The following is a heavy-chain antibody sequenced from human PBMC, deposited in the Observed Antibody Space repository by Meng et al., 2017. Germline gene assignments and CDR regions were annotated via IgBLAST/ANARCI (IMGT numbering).Heavy chain of an antibody. CDR3: ARDPGFTCSSTSCYAFDY. CDR1: GFTFSSYE. D-gene: IGHD2-2*01. J-gene: IGHJ4*02. V-gene: IGHV3-48*03. Sequence: GESLKISCAASGFTFSSYEMNWGRQAPGKGLEWVSYISSSGSTIYYADSVKGRFTISRDNAKNSLYLQMNSLRAEDTAVYYCARDPGFTCSSTSCYAFDYWGQGTLVTVCS. CDR2: ISSSGSTI.